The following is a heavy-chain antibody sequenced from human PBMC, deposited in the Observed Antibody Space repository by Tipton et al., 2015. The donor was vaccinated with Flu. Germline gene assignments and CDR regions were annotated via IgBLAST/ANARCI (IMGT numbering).Heavy chain of an antibody. J-gene: IGHJ3*02. CDR1: GYSISSGYY. CDR2: IYHSGST. V-gene: IGHV4-38-2*02. Sequence: TLSLTCTVSGYSISSGYYWGWIRQPPGKGLAWIGSIYHSGSTYYNPSLKSRVTISVDTSKNQFSLKLSSVTAADTAVYYCARALSGYYFYAFDIWGQGTMVTVSS. D-gene: IGHD3-22*01. CDR3: ARALSGYYFYAFDI.